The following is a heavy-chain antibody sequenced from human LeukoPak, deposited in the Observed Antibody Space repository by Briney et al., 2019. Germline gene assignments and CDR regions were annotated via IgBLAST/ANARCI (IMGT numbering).Heavy chain of an antibody. CDR3: ARHPDNIVVVPAAISRKNAFDI. CDR1: GGSISSYY. J-gene: IGHJ3*02. V-gene: IGHV4-59*01. CDR2: IYYSGST. Sequence: SETLSLTCTVSGGSISSYYWSWIRQPPGKGLEWIGYIYYSGSTNYNPSLKSRVTISVDTSKNQFSLKLSSVTAADTAVYYCARHPDNIVVVPAAISRKNAFDIWGQGTMVTVSS. D-gene: IGHD2-2*02.